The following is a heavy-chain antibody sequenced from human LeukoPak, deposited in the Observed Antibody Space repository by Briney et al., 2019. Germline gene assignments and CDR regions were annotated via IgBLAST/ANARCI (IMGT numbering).Heavy chain of an antibody. CDR3: ARLGSWSTYDY. V-gene: IGHV3-21*04. CDR1: GFTFSSYS. D-gene: IGHD7-27*01. CDR2: ISSSSTYI. Sequence: GGSLRLSCAASGFTFSSYSMNWVRQAPGKGLEWVSSISSSSTYIYYADSVKGRFTISRDNSKNTLYLQMNSLRAEDTAVYYCARLGSWSTYDYWGQGTLVTVSS. J-gene: IGHJ4*02.